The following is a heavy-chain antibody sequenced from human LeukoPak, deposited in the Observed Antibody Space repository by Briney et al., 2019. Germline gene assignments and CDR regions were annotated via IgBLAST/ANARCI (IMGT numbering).Heavy chain of an antibody. Sequence: KPSETLSLTCTVSGGSISSHYWSWIRQPPGKGLEWIGYIYYSGSTNYNPSLKSRVTISVDTSKNQFSLKLSSVTAADTAVYYCARRWDSSSWYEGSLDPWGQGTLVTVSS. J-gene: IGHJ5*02. CDR1: GGSISSHY. CDR3: ARRWDSSSWYEGSLDP. CDR2: IYYSGST. D-gene: IGHD6-13*01. V-gene: IGHV4-59*11.